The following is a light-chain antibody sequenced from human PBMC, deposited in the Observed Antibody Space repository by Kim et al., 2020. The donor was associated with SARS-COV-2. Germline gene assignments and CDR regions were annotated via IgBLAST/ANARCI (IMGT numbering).Light chain of an antibody. CDR2: YDS. CDR1: NIGSKS. Sequence: SYELTQPPSVSVAPGKTARITCGGNNIGSKSVHWYQQKPGQAPVLVIYYDSDRPSGTPERFSGSNSGNTATLTISRVEAGDEADYYCQVWDIDVVFGGGTQLTVL. V-gene: IGLV3-21*04. CDR3: QVWDIDVV. J-gene: IGLJ2*01.